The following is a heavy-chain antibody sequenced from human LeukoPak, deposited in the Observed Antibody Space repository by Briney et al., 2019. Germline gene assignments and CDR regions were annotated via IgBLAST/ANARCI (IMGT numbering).Heavy chain of an antibody. J-gene: IGHJ4*02. D-gene: IGHD3-16*02. CDR1: GFTFSSYW. CDR2: IKQDGSEK. V-gene: IGHV3-7*01. CDR3: ARARTFGGVIVPRGFDY. Sequence: GGSLRLSCAASGFTFSSYWMSWVRQAPGKGLEWVANIKQDGSEKYYVDSVKGRFTISRDNAKNSLYLQMNSLRAEDTAVYYCARARTFGGVIVPRGFDYWGQGTLVTVSS.